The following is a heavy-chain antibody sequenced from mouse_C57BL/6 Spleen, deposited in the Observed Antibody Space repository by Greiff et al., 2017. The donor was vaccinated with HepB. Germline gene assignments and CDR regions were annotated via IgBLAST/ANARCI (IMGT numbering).Heavy chain of an antibody. V-gene: IGHV1-15*01. CDR3: TTYYYGSSYLFDY. CDR2: IDPETGGT. D-gene: IGHD1-1*01. J-gene: IGHJ2*01. CDR1: GYTFTDYE. Sequence: VQLQESGAELVRPGASVTLSCKASGYTFTDYEMHWVKQTPVHGLEWIGAIDPETGGTAYNQKFKGKAILTADKSSSTAYMELRSLTSEDSAVYYCTTYYYGSSYLFDYWGQGTTLTVSS.